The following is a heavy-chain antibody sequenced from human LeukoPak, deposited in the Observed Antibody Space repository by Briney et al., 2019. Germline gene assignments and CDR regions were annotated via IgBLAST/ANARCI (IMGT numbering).Heavy chain of an antibody. V-gene: IGHV3-21*04. CDR2: ITSSSSYI. Sequence: GGSLRLSCAASGFTFNTYNMNWVRQAPGQGLEWVSSITSSSSYIYYADSVKGRFIISRDISKNTLYLQMNSLRADDTAVYYCAKDDSALWFGELSHYFNWWGQGTLVTVSS. D-gene: IGHD3-10*01. CDR3: AKDDSALWFGELSHYFNW. CDR1: GFTFNTYN. J-gene: IGHJ4*02.